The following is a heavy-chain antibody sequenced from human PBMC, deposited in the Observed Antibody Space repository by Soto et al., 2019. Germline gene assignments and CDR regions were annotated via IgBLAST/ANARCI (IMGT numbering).Heavy chain of an antibody. V-gene: IGHV1-3*01. CDR3: ARILMDYDIWPVYYRAYYFDY. D-gene: IGHD3-9*01. CDR2: INAGNGNT. CDR1: GYTFTSYA. Sequence: ASVKVSCKASGYTFTSYAMHWVRQAPGQRLEWMGWINAGNGNTKYSQKFQGRVTITRDTSASTAYMELSSLRSEDTAVYYCARILMDYDIWPVYYRAYYFDYGGQETLVTVSS. J-gene: IGHJ4*02.